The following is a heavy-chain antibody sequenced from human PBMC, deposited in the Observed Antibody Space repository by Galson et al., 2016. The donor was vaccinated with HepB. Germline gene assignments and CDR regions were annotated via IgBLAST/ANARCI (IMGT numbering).Heavy chain of an antibody. J-gene: IGHJ4*02. D-gene: IGHD6-13*01. V-gene: IGHV3-7*03. CDR1: GFTFSTFW. CDR3: MSYSDAWYSGF. Sequence: SLRLSCAASGFTFSTFWMTWVRQAPGKGLEWVANIKQDGSGKYYVDSVKGRFTISRDNAKNSVYLQMNSLRGDDTAVYYCMSYSDAWYSGFWGQETLVTVSS. CDR2: IKQDGSGK.